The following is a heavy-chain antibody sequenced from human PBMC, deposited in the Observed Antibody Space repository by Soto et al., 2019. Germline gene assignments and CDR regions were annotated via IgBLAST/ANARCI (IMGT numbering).Heavy chain of an antibody. V-gene: IGHV1-24*01. Sequence: ASVKVSCKVSGYTLTELSMHWVRQAPGKGLEWMGGFDPEDGETIYAQKFQGRVTMTEDTSTDTAYMELSSLRSEDTAVYYCATAIGQLEPLRGNYWGQGTLVTVSS. D-gene: IGHD1-1*01. CDR1: GYTLTELS. CDR2: FDPEDGET. CDR3: ATAIGQLEPLRGNY. J-gene: IGHJ4*02.